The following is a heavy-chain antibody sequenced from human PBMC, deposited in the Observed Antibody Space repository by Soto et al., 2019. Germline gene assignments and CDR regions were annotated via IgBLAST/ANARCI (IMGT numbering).Heavy chain of an antibody. CDR1: GFTFSSYS. J-gene: IGHJ6*02. CDR3: ARDLRTLYGMDV. CDR2: ISSSSSTI. V-gene: IGHV3-48*01. Sequence: GSLRLSCAASGFTFSSYSMNWVRQAPGKGLEWVSYISSSSSTINYAESVKGRFTISRDNAKNTLYLQMNSLRAEDTAVYYCARDLRTLYGMDVWGQGTTVTVSS.